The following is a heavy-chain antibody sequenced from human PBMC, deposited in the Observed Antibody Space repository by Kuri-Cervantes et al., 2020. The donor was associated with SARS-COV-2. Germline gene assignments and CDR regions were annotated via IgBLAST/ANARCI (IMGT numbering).Heavy chain of an antibody. V-gene: IGHV1-2*04. Sequence: ASVKVSCKASGYTFTGYYMHWVRQAPGQGLEWMGWINPNSGGTNYAQKFQGWVTMTRDTSISTVYMELSRLRSDDTAVYYCASSTPFRRLVVISHGGAFDIWGQGTMVTVSS. D-gene: IGHD3-22*01. J-gene: IGHJ3*02. CDR1: GYTFTGYY. CDR3: ASSTPFRRLVVISHGGAFDI. CDR2: INPNSGGT.